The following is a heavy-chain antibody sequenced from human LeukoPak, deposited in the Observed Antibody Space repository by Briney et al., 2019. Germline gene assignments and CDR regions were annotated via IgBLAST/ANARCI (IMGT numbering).Heavy chain of an antibody. D-gene: IGHD3-9*01. CDR1: GYTFTGYY. V-gene: IGHV1-2*02. CDR2: INPNSGGT. J-gene: IGHJ6*03. CDR3: ARARALRYFDWLLPVGYYYYYMDV. Sequence: ASVKVSCKASGYTFTGYYMHWVRQAPGQGLEWMGWINPNSGGTNYAQKFQGRVTMTRNTSISTAYMELSSLRSEDTAVYYCARARALRYFDWLLPVGYYYYYMDVWGKGTTVTISS.